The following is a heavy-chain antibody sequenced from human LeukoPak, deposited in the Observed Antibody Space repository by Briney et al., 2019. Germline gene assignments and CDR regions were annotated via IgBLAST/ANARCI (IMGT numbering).Heavy chain of an antibody. V-gene: IGHV4-59*01. Sequence: SETLSLTCTVSGGSISSYYWSWIRQPPGKGLEWIGYIYYSGSTNYNPSLKSRVTISVDTSKNQFSLRLSSVTAADTAVYYCARDFPVNSGSYYYYGMDVWGQGTTVTVSS. CDR1: GGSISSYY. J-gene: IGHJ6*02. CDR3: ARDFPVNSGSYYYYGMDV. D-gene: IGHD1-26*01. CDR2: IYYSGST.